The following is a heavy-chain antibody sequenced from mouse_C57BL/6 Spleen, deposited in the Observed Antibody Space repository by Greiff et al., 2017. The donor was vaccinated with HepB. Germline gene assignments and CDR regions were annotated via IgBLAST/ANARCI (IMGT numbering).Heavy chain of an antibody. CDR2: IDPSDSET. D-gene: IGHD3-3*01. J-gene: IGHJ3*01. V-gene: IGHV1-52*01. Sequence: VQLQQPGAELVRPGSSVKLSCKASGYTFTSYWMHWVKQRPIQGLEWIGNIDPSDSETHYNQKFKDKATLTVDKSSSTAYMQLSSLTSEDSAVYYCAREGGAARGWFAYWGQGTLVTVSA. CDR3: AREGGAARGWFAY. CDR1: GYTFTSYW.